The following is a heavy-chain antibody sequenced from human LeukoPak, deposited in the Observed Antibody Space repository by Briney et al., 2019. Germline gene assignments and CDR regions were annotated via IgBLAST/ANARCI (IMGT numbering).Heavy chain of an antibody. D-gene: IGHD5-18*01. J-gene: IGHJ4*02. CDR1: GFTFSSYA. Sequence: TGRSLRLSCAASGFTFSSYAMHWVRQAPGKGLEWVAVISYDGSNKYYADSVKGRLTISRDNSKNTLYLQMNSLRAEDTAVYYCARDTTGVEGTDVDTAMAINYWGQGTLVTVSS. CDR2: ISYDGSNK. CDR3: ARDTTGVEGTDVDTAMAINY. V-gene: IGHV3-30*04.